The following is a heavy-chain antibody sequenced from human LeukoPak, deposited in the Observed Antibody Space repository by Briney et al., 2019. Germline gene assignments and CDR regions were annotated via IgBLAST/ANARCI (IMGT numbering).Heavy chain of an antibody. D-gene: IGHD6-19*01. CDR1: GFTVSSNY. CDR2: IYSGGST. CDR3: ARVRDSSGWYYFDY. J-gene: IGHJ4*02. V-gene: IGHV3-53*04. Sequence: TGGSLRLSCAASGFTVSSNYTSWVRQAPGKGLEWVSVIYSGGSTYYADSVKGRFTISRHNSKNTLYLQMNSLRAEDTAVYYCARVRDSSGWYYFDYWGQGTLVTVSS.